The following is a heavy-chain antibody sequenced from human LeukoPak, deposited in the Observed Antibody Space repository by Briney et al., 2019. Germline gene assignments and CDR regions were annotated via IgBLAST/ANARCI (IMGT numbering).Heavy chain of an antibody. V-gene: IGHV4-39*07. CDR1: GGSISSSSYY. Sequence: SETLSLTCTVSGGSISSSSYYWGWIRQPPGKGLEWIGSIYYSGSTYYNPSLKSRVTISVDTSKNQFSLKLSSVTAADTAVYYCARDERTTVVTPFDYWGQGTLVTVSS. D-gene: IGHD4-23*01. CDR2: IYYSGST. J-gene: IGHJ4*02. CDR3: ARDERTTVVTPFDY.